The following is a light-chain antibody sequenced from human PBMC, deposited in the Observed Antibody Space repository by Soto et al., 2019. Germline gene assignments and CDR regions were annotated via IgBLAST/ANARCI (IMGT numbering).Light chain of an antibody. CDR1: QSVHFNY. CDR3: QHYDGSPIT. Sequence: EVVLTQSPRALSLSPGERAPLSCRASQSVHFNYLAWYQQKPGQAPRLLIYGASSRATGIPDRFRGSGSGTDFTLTISRLEPEDFAVYYCQHYDGSPITFGHGTRLEIK. V-gene: IGKV3-20*01. J-gene: IGKJ5*01. CDR2: GAS.